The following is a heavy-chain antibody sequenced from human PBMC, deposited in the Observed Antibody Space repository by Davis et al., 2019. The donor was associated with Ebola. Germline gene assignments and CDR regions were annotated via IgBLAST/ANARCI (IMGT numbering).Heavy chain of an antibody. V-gene: IGHV4-59*12. Sequence: PSETLSLTCTVSGGSISSYYWSWIRQPPGKGLEWIGYIYYSGSTNYNPSLKSRVTISIDTSKNQFSLNLISLTAADTAVYYCVRDKWLRNGLYFYYYMDVWGKGTTVTVSS. CDR3: VRDKWLRNGLYFYYYMDV. D-gene: IGHD5-12*01. CDR1: GGSISSYY. CDR2: IYYSGST. J-gene: IGHJ6*03.